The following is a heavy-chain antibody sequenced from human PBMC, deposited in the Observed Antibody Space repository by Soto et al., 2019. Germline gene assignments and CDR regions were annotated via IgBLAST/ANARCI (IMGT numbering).Heavy chain of an antibody. CDR1: GGSISSYY. CDR3: ARDKLILGYCSSTSCYHYGMDV. Sequence: SETLSLTCTVSGGSISSYYWSWIRQPPGKGLEWIGYIYYSGSTNYNPSLKSRVTISVDTSKNQFSLNLSSVTAADTAVYYCARDKLILGYCSSTSCYHYGMDVWGQGTTVTVSS. D-gene: IGHD2-2*01. CDR2: IYYSGST. V-gene: IGHV4-59*01. J-gene: IGHJ6*02.